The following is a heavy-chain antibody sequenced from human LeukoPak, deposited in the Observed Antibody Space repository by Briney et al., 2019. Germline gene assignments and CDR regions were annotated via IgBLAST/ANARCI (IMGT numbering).Heavy chain of an antibody. CDR1: GFTFSSYA. CDR2: ISYDGSNK. V-gene: IGHV3-30-3*01. Sequence: GGSLRLSCAASGFTFSSYAMHWVRQAPGKGLEWVAVISYDGSNKYYADSVKGRFTISRDNSKNTLYLQMNSLRAEDTAVYYWARDRGNTVIYLASGGRGTRVPVS. D-gene: IGHD5-18*01. J-gene: IGHJ4*02. CDR3: ARDRGNTVIYLAS.